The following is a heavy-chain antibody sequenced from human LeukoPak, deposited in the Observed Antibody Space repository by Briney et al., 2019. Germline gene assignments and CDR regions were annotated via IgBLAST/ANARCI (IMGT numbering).Heavy chain of an antibody. CDR3: ARDRQVYYDILTGSTYYYYGMDV. CDR2: IWYDGSNK. Sequence: GGSLRLSCAASGFTFSSYGMHWVRQAPGKGLEWVAVIWYDGSNKYYADSVKGRLTISRDNSNNTLYLKMNSLRAEDTAVYYCARDRQVYYDILTGSTYYYYGMDVWGKGTTVTVSS. D-gene: IGHD3-9*01. J-gene: IGHJ6*04. CDR1: GFTFSSYG. V-gene: IGHV3-33*01.